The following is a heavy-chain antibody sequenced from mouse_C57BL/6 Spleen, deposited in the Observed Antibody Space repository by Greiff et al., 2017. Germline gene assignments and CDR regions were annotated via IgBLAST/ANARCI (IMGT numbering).Heavy chain of an antibody. CDR2: INPNNGGT. CDR3: ARRTFVVTIVNYAMDY. J-gene: IGHJ4*01. V-gene: IGHV1-26*01. Sequence: EVQLQQSGPELVKPGASVKISCKASGYTFTDYYMNWVKQSHGKSLEWIGDINPNNGGTSYNQKFKGKATLTVDKSSSTAYMELRSLTSEDSAVYYCARRTFVVTIVNYAMDYWGQGTSVTVSS. D-gene: IGHD2-12*01. CDR1: GYTFTDYY.